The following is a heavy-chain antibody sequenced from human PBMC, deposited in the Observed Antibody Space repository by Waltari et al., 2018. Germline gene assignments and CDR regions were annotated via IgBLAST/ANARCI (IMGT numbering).Heavy chain of an antibody. CDR2: IYYSVST. CDR1: GGSISSYY. CDR3: ARVSKPTTYDYVWGSYRYGPHDAFDI. D-gene: IGHD3-16*02. J-gene: IGHJ3*02. Sequence: QVQLQESGPGLVKPSETLSLTCTVSGGSISSYYWRWLRQHPGQGLGWVGYIYYSVSTNYNPSLKSRVTISVDTSKNQFSLKLSSVTAADTAVYYCARVSKPTTYDYVWGSYRYGPHDAFDIWGQGTMVTVSS. V-gene: IGHV4-59*01.